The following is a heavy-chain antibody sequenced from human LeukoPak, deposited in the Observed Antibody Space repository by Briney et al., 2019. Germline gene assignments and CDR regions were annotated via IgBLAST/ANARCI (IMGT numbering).Heavy chain of an antibody. J-gene: IGHJ4*02. CDR3: ARDGGYYDSSGYYYVDY. D-gene: IGHD3-22*01. CDR2: TRYDESNK. V-gene: IGHV3-30*02. Sequence: GGSLRLSCAASGFSFSSYGMHWVRQAPGKGLEWVAFTRYDESNKYHADSVKGRFTISRDNSKNTLYLQMNSLRAEDTAVYYCARDGGYYDSSGYYYVDYWGQGTLVTVSS. CDR1: GFSFSSYG.